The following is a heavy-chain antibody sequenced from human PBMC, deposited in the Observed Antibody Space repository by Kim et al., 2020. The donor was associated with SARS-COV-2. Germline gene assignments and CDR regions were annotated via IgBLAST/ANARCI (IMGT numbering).Heavy chain of an antibody. CDR3: ARDPPQPRYCSGGSCYETPAFDY. CDR1: GYTFTSYA. CDR2: INAGNGNT. V-gene: IGHV1-3*01. J-gene: IGHJ4*02. Sequence: ASVKVSCKASGYTFTSYAMHWVRQAPGQRLEWMGWINAGNGNTKYSQKFQGRVTITRDTSASTAYMELSSLRSEDTAVYYCARDPPQPRYCSGGSCYETPAFDYWGQGTLVTVSS. D-gene: IGHD2-15*01.